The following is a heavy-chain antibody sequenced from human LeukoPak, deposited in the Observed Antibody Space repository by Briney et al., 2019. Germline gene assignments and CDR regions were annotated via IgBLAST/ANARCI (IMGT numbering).Heavy chain of an antibody. J-gene: IGHJ4*02. Sequence: SVKVSCKASGGTFSSYTISWVRQAPGQGLEWMGRIIPILGIANYAQKFQGRVTITADKSTSTAYMELGSLRSEDTAVYYCARDAPLYCSSTSCYTFDYWGQGTLVTVSS. D-gene: IGHD2-2*02. CDR3: ARDAPLYCSSTSCYTFDY. CDR2: IIPILGIA. CDR1: GGTFSSYT. V-gene: IGHV1-69*04.